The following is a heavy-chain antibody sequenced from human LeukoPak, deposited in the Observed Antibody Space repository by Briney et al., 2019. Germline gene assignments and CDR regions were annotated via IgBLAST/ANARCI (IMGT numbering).Heavy chain of an antibody. V-gene: IGHV3-33*01. J-gene: IGHJ4*02. CDR1: GFTFSSYG. CDR2: IWYDGSKT. D-gene: IGHD2/OR15-2a*01. CDR3: TRDGDNSNFDY. Sequence: GRSLRLSCTASGFTFSSYGMHWVRQAPGKGLEWVAIIWYDGSKTYYADSVKGRFTTSRDKLKNTLYLQMNSLRAEDTAVYYCTRDGDNSNFDYWGQGTLVTVSS.